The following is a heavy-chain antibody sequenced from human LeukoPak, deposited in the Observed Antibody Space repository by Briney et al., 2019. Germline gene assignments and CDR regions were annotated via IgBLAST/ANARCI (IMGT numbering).Heavy chain of an antibody. CDR2: INPNSGGT. D-gene: IGHD2-2*01. CDR3: ASGGGEHCGSKCALDY. CDR1: GYTFTGYY. J-gene: IGHJ4*02. V-gene: IGHV1-2*02. Sequence: GASVKVSCKASGYTFTGYYMHWVRQAPGQGLEWMGWINPNSGGTNYAQKFQGRVTMTKDTSISTAYMELSSLRSDDTAVYYCASGGGEHCGSKCALDYWGQGTLVTVSA.